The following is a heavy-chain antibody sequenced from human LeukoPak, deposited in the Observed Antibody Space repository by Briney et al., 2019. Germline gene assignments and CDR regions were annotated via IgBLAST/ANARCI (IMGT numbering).Heavy chain of an antibody. Sequence: SETLSLTCTVSGGSISDSYWGWIRHPPGKGLEWIGYIYYSGSTNYNPSLKSRVTISVDTSKNQFSLKLSSVTAADTAVYYCARGRVSAYSGSYGYWGQGTLVTVSS. D-gene: IGHD1-26*01. CDR2: IYYSGST. CDR3: ARGRVSAYSGSYGY. J-gene: IGHJ4*02. V-gene: IGHV4-59*12. CDR1: GGSISDSY.